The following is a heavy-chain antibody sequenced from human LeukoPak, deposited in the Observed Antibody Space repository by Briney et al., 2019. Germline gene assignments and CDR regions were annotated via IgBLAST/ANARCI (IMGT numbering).Heavy chain of an antibody. J-gene: IGHJ4*02. CDR2: INPSGGST. CDR1: GYTFTSYY. Sequence: ASVKVSCKASGYTFTSYYMHWVRQAPGQGLEWMGMINPSGGSTRYAQKFQGRVTMTRDTSTRTVYMELSSLRSEDTAVYYCARGNPGVIDYWGQGTLVTVSS. CDR3: ARGNPGVIDY. D-gene: IGHD3-10*01. V-gene: IGHV1-46*01.